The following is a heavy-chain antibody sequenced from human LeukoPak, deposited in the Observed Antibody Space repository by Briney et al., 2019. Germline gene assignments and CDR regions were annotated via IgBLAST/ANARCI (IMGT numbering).Heavy chain of an antibody. V-gene: IGHV3-53*04. D-gene: IGHD5-18*01. J-gene: IGHJ4*02. CDR2: IFSGGTT. Sequence: PGGSLRLSCAASGFTVSSNYMSWVRQAPGKGLGWVSVIFSGGTTYYADSVKGRFTISRHNSENTLYLQMNSLRGEDTAVYYCARGVLGYSYGFDYWGQGTLVTVSS. CDR3: ARGVLGYSYGFDY. CDR1: GFTVSSNY.